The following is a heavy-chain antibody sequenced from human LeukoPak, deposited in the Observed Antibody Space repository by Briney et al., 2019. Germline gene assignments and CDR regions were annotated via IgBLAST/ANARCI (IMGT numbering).Heavy chain of an antibody. D-gene: IGHD6-13*01. Sequence: SETLSLTCTVSGGSISSYYWSWIRQPPGKGLEWIGYIYYSGSTNYNPSLKSRVTISVDTSKNQFSLKLSSVTAADTAVYYCAREYYSSSWYASFDYWGQGTLVTVSS. CDR3: AREYYSSSWYASFDY. CDR1: GGSISSYY. V-gene: IGHV4-59*12. J-gene: IGHJ4*02. CDR2: IYYSGST.